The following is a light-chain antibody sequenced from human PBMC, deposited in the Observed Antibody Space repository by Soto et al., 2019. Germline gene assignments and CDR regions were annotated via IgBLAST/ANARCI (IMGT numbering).Light chain of an antibody. CDR3: QQRSNWPLT. CDR2: GAS. J-gene: IGKJ4*01. CDR1: QSVSSSY. Sequence: EIVLTQSPGTLSLTQGERATLSCRASQSVSSSYLAWYQQKPGQAPRLLIYGASSRATGIPDRFSGSGSGTDFTLTISRLEPEDFAVYYCQQRSNWPLTFGGGSK. V-gene: IGKV3D-20*02.